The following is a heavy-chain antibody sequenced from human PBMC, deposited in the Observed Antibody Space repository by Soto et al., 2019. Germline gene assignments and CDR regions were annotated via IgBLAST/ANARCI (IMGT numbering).Heavy chain of an antibody. V-gene: IGHV3-23*01. CDR1: GFTFSSYA. J-gene: IGHJ4*02. CDR3: ARRSSGWYFDY. Sequence: LRLSCAASGFTFSSYAMNWVRQAPGKGLEWVSVISGSGGSTYYADSVKGRFTISRGNSKNTLYLQMNSLRAEDTAVYYCARRSSGWYFDYWGQGTLVTVSS. CDR2: ISGSGGST. D-gene: IGHD6-19*01.